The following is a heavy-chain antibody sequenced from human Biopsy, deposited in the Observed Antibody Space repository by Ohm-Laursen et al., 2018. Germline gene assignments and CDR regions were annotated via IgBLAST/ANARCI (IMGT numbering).Heavy chain of an antibody. CDR3: ARVPPPGIGAAYQGRFLYGMDV. Sequence: SLRLSCTASGFAFSYYGLHWVRQAPGKGLQWVAVMWSDGINKNYADSVKGRFTVSRDNSNNVLYLQMSSLRDEDSAVYYCARVPPPGIGAAYQGRFLYGMDVWGQGTTVSVSS. CDR1: GFAFSYYG. V-gene: IGHV3-33*01. J-gene: IGHJ6*02. D-gene: IGHD6-13*01. CDR2: MWSDGINK.